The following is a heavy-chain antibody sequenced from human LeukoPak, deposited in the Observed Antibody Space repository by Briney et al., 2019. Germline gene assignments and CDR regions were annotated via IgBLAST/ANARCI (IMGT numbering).Heavy chain of an antibody. CDR1: GFTFDDYD. Sequence: GGSLRLSCAASGFTFDDYDMNWVRQAPGKGLEWVSGISPNGVITYYADSVKGRFTISRDNSKGTVYLQMNSLRPEDTAVYYCAKDDAWLQYGNWGRGTLVTVSS. V-gene: IGHV3-23*01. D-gene: IGHD5-24*01. J-gene: IGHJ4*02. CDR3: AKDDAWLQYGN. CDR2: ISPNGVIT.